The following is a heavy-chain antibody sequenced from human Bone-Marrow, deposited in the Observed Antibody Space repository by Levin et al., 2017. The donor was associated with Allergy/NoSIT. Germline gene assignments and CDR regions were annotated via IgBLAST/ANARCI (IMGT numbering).Heavy chain of an antibody. CDR2: TSYDGSNK. CDR1: GFPLNSYG. Sequence: QAGESLKISCAASGFPLNSYGMHWVRQAPGEGLEWVAVTSYDGSNKYYADSVKGRFTISRDNSKNTLYLQMNSLRAEDTAVYYCARDIWDSSGWYYYDYWGQGTLVTVSS. D-gene: IGHD6-19*01. CDR3: ARDIWDSSGWYYYDY. V-gene: IGHV3-33*05. J-gene: IGHJ4*02.